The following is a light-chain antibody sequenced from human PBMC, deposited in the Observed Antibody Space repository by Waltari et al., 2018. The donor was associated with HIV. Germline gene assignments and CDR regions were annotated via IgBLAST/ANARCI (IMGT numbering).Light chain of an antibody. CDR1: QTITSY. CDR3: HQSYSTPYT. Sequence: DIQMTQFPSSLSASVGDRVTINCRVSQTITSYLNWYQQKPGKAPKLLIYGTSNLQSGVSSRFSGSGSGADFTLTIRSAQPEDFATYYCHQSYSTPYTFGQGTRLEIK. J-gene: IGKJ2*01. CDR2: GTS. V-gene: IGKV1-39*01.